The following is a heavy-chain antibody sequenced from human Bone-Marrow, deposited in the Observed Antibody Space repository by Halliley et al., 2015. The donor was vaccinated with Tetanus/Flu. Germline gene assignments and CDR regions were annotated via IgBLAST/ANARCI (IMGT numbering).Heavy chain of an antibody. CDR1: GFTSSDYG. V-gene: IGHV3-33*03. J-gene: IGHJ5*02. CDR2: IWYDGIKK. Sequence: SLRLSCAASGFTSSDYGMHWVRQAPGKGLEWVAVIWYDGIKKYYAESVKGRFTISRDDSKNTLFLQMNSLRAEDTALYFCSGASGYGWLDPWGQGTLVTVSS. D-gene: IGHD5-18*01. CDR3: SGASGYGWLDP.